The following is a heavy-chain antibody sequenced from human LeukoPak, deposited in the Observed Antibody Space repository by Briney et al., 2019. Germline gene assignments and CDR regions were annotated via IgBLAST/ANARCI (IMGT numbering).Heavy chain of an antibody. Sequence: GESPKISCKGSGYSFTNYWIGWVRQMPGKGLEWMGIIYPGDSDTRYSPSFQGQVTISADKSINTAYLQWSSLKASDTAMYYCARRNSDSTNYFLDYWGQGTLVTVSS. J-gene: IGHJ4*02. V-gene: IGHV5-51*01. D-gene: IGHD3-22*01. CDR3: ARRNSDSTNYFLDY. CDR2: IYPGDSDT. CDR1: GYSFTNYW.